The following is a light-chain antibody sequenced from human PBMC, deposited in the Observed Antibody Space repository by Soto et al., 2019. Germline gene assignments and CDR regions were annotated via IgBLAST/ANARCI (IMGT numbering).Light chain of an antibody. V-gene: IGKV1-5*01. Sequence: IQMTQSPNTLPAFVGDTVTITCRASQSVSSWLARYQQKPRTAPTLLIYDASSLASGVPSRFSGSGSGTKFALTIRSLHPDYFLTDYCHHDISFPTPLGP. CDR3: HHDISFPTP. CDR1: QSVSSW. CDR2: DAS. J-gene: IGKJ3*01.